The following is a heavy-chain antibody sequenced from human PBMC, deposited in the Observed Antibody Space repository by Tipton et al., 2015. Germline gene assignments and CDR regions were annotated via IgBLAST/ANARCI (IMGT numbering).Heavy chain of an antibody. CDR1: GYTFTNYD. J-gene: IGHJ3*02. D-gene: IGHD1-26*01. CDR2: ISVYNGNT. V-gene: IGHV1-18*01. Sequence: QVQLVQSGAEMKKPGASVKVSCTTSGYTFTNYDIIWVRQAPGQGLEWMGGISVYNGNTKYAQNIQGRVTMTTDTSTSTAYMELRSLRSDDTAVYYWARTVGAPLDAFDIWGQGTMVTVSS. CDR3: ARTVGAPLDAFDI.